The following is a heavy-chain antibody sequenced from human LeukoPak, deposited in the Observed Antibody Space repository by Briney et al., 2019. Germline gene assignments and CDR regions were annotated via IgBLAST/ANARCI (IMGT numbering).Heavy chain of an antibody. CDR2: ISYSVTT. D-gene: IGHD1-26*01. J-gene: IGHJ4*02. V-gene: IGHV4-59*05. Sequence: SETLSLTCTVSGGSISSYYWSWIRQPPGKGLEWIASISYSVTTYYSPSLRSRVTISVDTSRNQFSLKLSSVTAADTAVYYCARHLRGATIYYDFWGQGTLVTVSS. CDR1: GGSISSYY. CDR3: ARHLRGATIYYDF.